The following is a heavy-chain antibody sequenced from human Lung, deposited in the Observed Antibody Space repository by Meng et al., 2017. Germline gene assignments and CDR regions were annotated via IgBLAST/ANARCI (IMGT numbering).Heavy chain of an antibody. CDR1: GGSFSDYY. V-gene: IGHV4-34*01. CDR3: ARGPTTMAHDFDY. Sequence: QVQRQQWGAGLLMPLETLSLTCFVSGGSFSDYYWSWIRQPPGKGLEWIGEINHSGSTNYNPSLESRATISVDTSQNNLSLKLSSVTAADSAVYYCARGPTTMAHDFDYWGQGTLVTVSS. J-gene: IGHJ4*02. D-gene: IGHD4-11*01. CDR2: INHSGST.